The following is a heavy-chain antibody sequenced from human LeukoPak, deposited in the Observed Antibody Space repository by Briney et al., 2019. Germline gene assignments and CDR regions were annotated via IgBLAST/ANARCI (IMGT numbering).Heavy chain of an antibody. CDR1: GFTFSSYW. J-gene: IGHJ4*02. Sequence: GGSLRLSCAASGFTFSSYWMSWVRQAPGKGLEWVANIKQDGSEKYYADSVKGRFTISRDNAKNSLYLQMNSLRAEDTAVYYCARSYDSSGYYDSYFDYWGQGTLVTVSS. V-gene: IGHV3-7*02. CDR3: ARSYDSSGYYDSYFDY. D-gene: IGHD3-22*01. CDR2: IKQDGSEK.